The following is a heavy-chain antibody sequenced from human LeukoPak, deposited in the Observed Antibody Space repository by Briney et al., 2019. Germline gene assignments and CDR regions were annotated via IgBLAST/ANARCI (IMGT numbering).Heavy chain of an antibody. V-gene: IGHV3-21*01. J-gene: IGHJ4*02. CDR2: LTSDSAYI. Sequence: GRSLRLSRAASGFTFSTYAMNWVRHAPGEGLKWVSCLTSDSAYISYADSVKGRFTISRDNAKNSLYLQMNSLRAEDTAVYYCARYGVSSSTSYIDFWGQGTLVTVSS. D-gene: IGHD2-2*01. CDR1: GFTFSTYA. CDR3: ARYGVSSSTSYIDF.